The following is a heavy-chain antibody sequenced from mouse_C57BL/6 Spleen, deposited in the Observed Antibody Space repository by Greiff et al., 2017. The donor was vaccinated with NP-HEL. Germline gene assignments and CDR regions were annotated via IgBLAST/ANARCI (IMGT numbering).Heavy chain of an antibody. Sequence: DVQLQESGPGMVKPSQSLSLTCTVTGYSITSGYDWHWIRHFPGNKLEWMGYISYSGSTNYNPSLKSRISITHDTSKNHFFLKLNSVTNEDTATYYCAREGLGAMDYWGQGTSVTVSS. D-gene: IGHD4-1*01. V-gene: IGHV3-1*01. CDR3: AREGLGAMDY. CDR2: ISYSGST. J-gene: IGHJ4*01. CDR1: GYSITSGYD.